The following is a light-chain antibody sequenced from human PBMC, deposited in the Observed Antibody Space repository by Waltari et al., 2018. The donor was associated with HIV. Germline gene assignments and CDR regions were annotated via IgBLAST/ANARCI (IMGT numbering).Light chain of an antibody. CDR2: EVS. J-gene: IGLJ2*01. V-gene: IGLV2-14*01. Sequence: QSALTQPASVSGSPGQSITISCTGTSSDIGGYNYVSWYQQHPGKAPKLMIYEVSNRPSGVSTRFSGAKSGTTASLSISGLEAEDEADYYCSSYASGSTPVVFGGGTKLTVL. CDR1: SSDIGGYNY. CDR3: SSYASGSTPVV.